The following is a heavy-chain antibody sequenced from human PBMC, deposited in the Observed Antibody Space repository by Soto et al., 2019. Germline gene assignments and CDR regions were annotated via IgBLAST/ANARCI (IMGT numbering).Heavy chain of an antibody. V-gene: IGHV1-46*02. J-gene: IGHJ4*02. CDR1: GYNFNQYY. CDR2: INFRGGTT. CDR3: ARGPDDSDVPRWDY. Sequence: QVQLMQSGAEVRKPGASVRLSCETSGYNFNQYYIHWVRQAPGQGLEWMGIINFRGGTTEYAHKFRGRVTVTGDTSTSTAYMELRSLRSEDTAIYFCARGPDDSDVPRWDYWGQGTLVTVSS. D-gene: IGHD4-17*01.